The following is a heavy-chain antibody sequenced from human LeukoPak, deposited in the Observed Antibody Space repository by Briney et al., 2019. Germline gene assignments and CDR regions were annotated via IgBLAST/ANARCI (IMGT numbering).Heavy chain of an antibody. J-gene: IGHJ4*02. CDR1: GFIFDDYA. CDR2: ISWNSGSI. Sequence: GGSLRLPCAASGFIFDDYAMHWFRQAPGKGLEWVSGISWNSGSIGYADSVKGRFIISRDNAKNSLYLQMNGLRAEDTALYYCATRDYFDYWGQETLVTVSS. V-gene: IGHV3-9*01. CDR3: ATRDYFDY.